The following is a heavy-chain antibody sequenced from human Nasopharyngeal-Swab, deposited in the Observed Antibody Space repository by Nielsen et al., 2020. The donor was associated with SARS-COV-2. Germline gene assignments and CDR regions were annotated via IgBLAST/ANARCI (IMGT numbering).Heavy chain of an antibody. CDR2: IAIDGSNYE. CDR3: VKDYRLQDPKHFDS. D-gene: IGHD3-16*01. CDR1: GISFSTSV. V-gene: IGHV3-30-3*01. J-gene: IGHJ4*02. Sequence: GESLKISCVGSGISFSTSVIQWVRQAPGKGLEWVAVIAIDGSNYEQYADSVKGRFTVSRDNSRNTLYLQMNSLRAEDTAIYYCVKDYRLQDPKHFDSWGQGILVTVSS.